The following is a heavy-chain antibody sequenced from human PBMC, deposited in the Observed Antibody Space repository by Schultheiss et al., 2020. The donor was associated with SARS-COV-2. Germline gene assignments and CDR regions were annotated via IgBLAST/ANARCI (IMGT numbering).Heavy chain of an antibody. Sequence: GGSLRLSCAGSGFTFSTYGFHWVRQAPGKGLEWVALISFDGSNKYYADSVKGRFTVSRDNSKSTVFLQMNSLRVEDTALYFCARRDLGIAAAVYWGQGTTVTVSS. CDR2: ISFDGSNK. J-gene: IGHJ6*02. CDR1: GFTFSTYG. D-gene: IGHD6-13*01. V-gene: IGHV3-30*03. CDR3: ARRDLGIAAAVY.